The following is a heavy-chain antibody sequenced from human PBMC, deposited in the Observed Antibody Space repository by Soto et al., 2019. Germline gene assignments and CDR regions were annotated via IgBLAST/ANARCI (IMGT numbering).Heavy chain of an antibody. CDR2: MNPNSGNT. D-gene: IGHD3-16*02. CDR1: GYTFTSYD. J-gene: IGHJ6*03. V-gene: IGHV1-8*01. CDR3: ARAYRSYRDYYYYYMDV. Sequence: ASVKVSCKASGYTFTSYDINWVRQATGQGLEWMGWMNPNSGNTGYAQKFQGRVTMTRNNSISTAYMELSSLRSEDTAVYYCARAYRSYRDYYYYYMDVWGKGTTVTVSS.